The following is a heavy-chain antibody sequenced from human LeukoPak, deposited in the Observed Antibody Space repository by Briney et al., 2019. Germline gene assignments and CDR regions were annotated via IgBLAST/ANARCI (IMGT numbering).Heavy chain of an antibody. V-gene: IGHV3-23*01. D-gene: IGHD3-9*01. J-gene: IGHJ3*02. CDR2: ISGSGGST. CDR3: AKISPYYDIPLGAFDI. CDR1: GFTFSSYA. Sequence: GGSLRLSCAASGFTFSSYAMSWVRQAPGKGLEWVSAISGSGGSTYYADSVKGRFTISRDNSKNTLYLQMNSLRAEDTAVYYCAKISPYYDIPLGAFDIWGQGTMVTVSS.